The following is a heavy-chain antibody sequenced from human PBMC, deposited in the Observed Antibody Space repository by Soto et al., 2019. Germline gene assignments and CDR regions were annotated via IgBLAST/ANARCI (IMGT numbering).Heavy chain of an antibody. CDR1: GGSISSGGYY. J-gene: IGHJ6*03. D-gene: IGHD2-15*01. Sequence: SETLSLTCTVSGGSISSGGYYWSWIRQHPGKGPEWIGYIYYSGSTYYNPSLKSRVTISVDTSKNQFSLKLSSVTAADTAVYYCARVAKLGYCSGGSCPRGYYYMDVWGKGTTVTVSS. CDR3: ARVAKLGYCSGGSCPRGYYYMDV. CDR2: IYYSGST. V-gene: IGHV4-31*03.